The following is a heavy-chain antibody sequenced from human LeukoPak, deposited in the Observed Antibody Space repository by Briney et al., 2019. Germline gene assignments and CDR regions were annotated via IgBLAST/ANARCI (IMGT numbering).Heavy chain of an antibody. CDR1: GGTFSSYA. D-gene: IGHD3-10*01. J-gene: IGHJ6*03. Sequence: SVKVSCKASGGTFSSYAISWVRQAPGQGLKWMGGIIPIFGTANYAQKFQGRVTITADESTSTAYMELSSLRSEDTAVYYCARAMVRGVRPPYYYYYYMDVWGKGTTVTVSS. V-gene: IGHV1-69*13. CDR3: ARAMVRGVRPPYYYYYYMDV. CDR2: IIPIFGTA.